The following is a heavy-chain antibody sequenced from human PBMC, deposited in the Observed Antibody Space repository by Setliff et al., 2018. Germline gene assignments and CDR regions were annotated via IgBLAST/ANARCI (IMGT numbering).Heavy chain of an antibody. D-gene: IGHD2-21*02. CDR1: GFTFSNYW. Sequence: GGSLRLSCAASGFTFSNYWMHWVCQAPGKGLVWVSHINRDGSNIRYADSVKGRFTISRDIAKNTLYLQINSLRAEDTAVYYCARAFGGNSDAFDIWGQGTMVTVSS. J-gene: IGHJ3*02. V-gene: IGHV3-74*01. CDR2: INRDGSNI. CDR3: ARAFGGNSDAFDI.